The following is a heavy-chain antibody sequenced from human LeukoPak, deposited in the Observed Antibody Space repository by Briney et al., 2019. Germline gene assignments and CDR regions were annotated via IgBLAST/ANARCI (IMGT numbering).Heavy chain of an antibody. CDR2: INHSGST. V-gene: IGHV4-34*01. D-gene: IGHD3-10*01. CDR3: ARALTPITMVRGANWFDP. CDR1: GGSFSVYY. J-gene: IGHJ5*02. Sequence: SETLSLTCAVYGGSFSVYYWSWIRQPPGKGLEWIGEINHSGSTNYNPSLKSRVTISVDTSKNQFSLKLSSVTAADTAVYYCARALTPITMVRGANWFDPWGQGTLVTVSS.